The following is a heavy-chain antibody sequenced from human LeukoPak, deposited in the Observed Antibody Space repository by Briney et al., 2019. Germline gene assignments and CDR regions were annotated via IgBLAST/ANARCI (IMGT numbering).Heavy chain of an antibody. Sequence: SETLSLTCTVSGGSISSYYWSWIRQPPGKGLEWIGSIYHSGSTYYNPSLKSRVTISVDTSKNQFSLKLSSVTAADTAVYYCARVPSVGAKTYYYYYYYMDVWGKGTTVTVSS. CDR3: ARVPSVGAKTYYYYYYYMDV. D-gene: IGHD1-26*01. CDR2: IYHSGST. CDR1: GGSISSYY. J-gene: IGHJ6*03. V-gene: IGHV4-38-2*02.